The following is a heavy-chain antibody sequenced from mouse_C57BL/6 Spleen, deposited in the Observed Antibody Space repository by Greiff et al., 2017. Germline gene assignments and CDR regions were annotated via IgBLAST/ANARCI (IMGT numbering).Heavy chain of an antibody. CDR3: ARGGSNDY. CDR1: GYTFTSYW. V-gene: IGHV1-50*01. Sequence: QVQLQQPGAELVKPGASVKLSCKASGYTFTSYWMQWVKQRPGQGLEWIGEIDPSDSYTNYNQKFKGKATLTVDTSSSTAYMQLSSLTSEDSAVYYCARGGSNDYWGQGTTLTVSS. J-gene: IGHJ2*01. CDR2: IDPSDSYT. D-gene: IGHD2-5*01.